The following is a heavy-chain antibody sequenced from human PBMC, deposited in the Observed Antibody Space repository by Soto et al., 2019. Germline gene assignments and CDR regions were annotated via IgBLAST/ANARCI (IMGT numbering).Heavy chain of an antibody. CDR2: IIPIFGTA. CDR1: GGTFSSYA. V-gene: IGHV1-69*01. J-gene: IGHJ5*02. CDR3: AKDQELFGRFTDWFDP. D-gene: IGHD2-15*01. Sequence: QVQLVQSGAEVKKPGSSVKVSCKASGGTFSSYAISWVRQAPGQGLEWMGGIIPIFGTANYAQKFQGRVTITADESTSTAYMELSSLRSEDTAVYYCAKDQELFGRFTDWFDPWGQGTLVTVSS.